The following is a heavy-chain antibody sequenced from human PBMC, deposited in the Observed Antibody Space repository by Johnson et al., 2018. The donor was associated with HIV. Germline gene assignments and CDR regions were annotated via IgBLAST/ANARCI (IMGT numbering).Heavy chain of an antibody. J-gene: IGHJ3*02. CDR2: IKQDGSEK. D-gene: IGHD1-14*01. CDR3: AKGGSLTQDAPFDI. CDR1: GFTFSRYW. Sequence: VQLVESGGGLVQPGGSLRVSCAASGFTFSRYWMSWVRQAPGKGLEWVANIKQDGSEKYYVDSVKGRFTISRDNAKNALYLQMSSLRAEDTSMYYCAKGGSLTQDAPFDIWGQGTMVTVSS. V-gene: IGHV3-7*01.